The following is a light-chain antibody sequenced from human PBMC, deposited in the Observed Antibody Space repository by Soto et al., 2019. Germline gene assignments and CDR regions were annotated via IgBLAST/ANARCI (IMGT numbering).Light chain of an antibody. CDR3: QQYDSSPLT. V-gene: IGKV3-20*01. J-gene: IGKJ4*01. CDR1: QSVSNSD. CDR2: AAS. Sequence: EIVLTQPPCTLSLSPGERVTLSSRASQSVSNSDLAWYQQKPGQAPRLLIYAASTRATGIPDRFSGSGSGTDFTLTISRLEPEDFAVYYCQQYDSSPLTFGGGTKV.